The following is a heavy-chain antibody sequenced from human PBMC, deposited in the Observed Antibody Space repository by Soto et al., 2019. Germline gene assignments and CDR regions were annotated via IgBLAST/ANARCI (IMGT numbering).Heavy chain of an antibody. V-gene: IGHV4-34*01. CDR1: GGSFSGYC. D-gene: IGHD2-15*01. CDR3: AREYCSGGSCRFDY. CDR2: INHSGST. Sequence: SETLSLTCAVYGGSFSGYCWTWIRQPPGTGLEWIGEINHSGSTNYNPSLKSRVTISVDTSKNQFPLKLSSVTAADTAVYYCAREYCSGGSCRFDYWGKGTLVTVAS. J-gene: IGHJ4*02.